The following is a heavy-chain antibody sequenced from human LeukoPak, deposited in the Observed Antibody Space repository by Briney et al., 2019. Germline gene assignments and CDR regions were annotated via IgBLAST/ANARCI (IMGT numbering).Heavy chain of an antibody. CDR3: AREKRSYCSSTSCYSTPNRYGMDV. CDR2: IYYSGST. D-gene: IGHD2-2*01. Sequence: KPSETLSLTCTVSGGSISSSSYYWGWIRQPPGKGLEWIGSIYYSGSTYYNPSLKSRVTISVDTSKNQFSLKLSSVTAADTAVYYCAREKRSYCSSTSCYSTPNRYGMDVWGQGTTVTVSS. CDR1: GGSISSSSYY. V-gene: IGHV4-39*07. J-gene: IGHJ6*02.